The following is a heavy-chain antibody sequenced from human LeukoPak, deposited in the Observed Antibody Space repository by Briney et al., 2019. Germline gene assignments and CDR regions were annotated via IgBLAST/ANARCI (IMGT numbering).Heavy chain of an antibody. Sequence: GRSLRLSCAASGFSFSSYGMLWVRQAPGKGLEWVSVICYDGSNKYYADSVKGRFTISRDNSNNTLYLQMNSLRVEDTAVYYCARGGTEWPVDYWGQGNLVTVSS. J-gene: IGHJ4*02. CDR3: ARGGTEWPVDY. CDR1: GFSFSSYG. D-gene: IGHD1-1*01. V-gene: IGHV3-33*01. CDR2: ICYDGSNK.